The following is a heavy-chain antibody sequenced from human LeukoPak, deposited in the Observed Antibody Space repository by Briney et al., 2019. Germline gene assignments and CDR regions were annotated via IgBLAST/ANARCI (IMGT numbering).Heavy chain of an antibody. J-gene: IGHJ5*02. V-gene: IGHV4-59*01. CDR3: ARDLIESEGWFDP. CDR2: IHYSGST. D-gene: IGHD3-3*01. CDR1: GGSISSYY. Sequence: SETLSLTCTVSGGSISSYYWSWIRQPPGKGLEWIGYIHYSGSTNYNPSLKSRVTISVDTSKNQFSLKLSSVTAADTAVYYCARDLIESEGWFDPWGQGTLVTVSS.